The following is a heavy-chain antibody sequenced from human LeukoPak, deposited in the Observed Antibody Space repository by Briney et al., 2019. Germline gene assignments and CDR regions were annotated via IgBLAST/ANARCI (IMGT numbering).Heavy chain of an antibody. CDR1: GGTFSSYA. Sequence: SVKVSCKASGGTFSSYAISWVQQAPGQGLEWMGGIIPIFGTANYAQKFQGRVTITTDESTSTAYMELSSLRSEDTAVYYCASRGIAARPGGFDPWGQGTLVTVSS. J-gene: IGHJ5*02. CDR3: ASRGIAARPGGFDP. CDR2: IIPIFGTA. D-gene: IGHD6-6*01. V-gene: IGHV1-69*05.